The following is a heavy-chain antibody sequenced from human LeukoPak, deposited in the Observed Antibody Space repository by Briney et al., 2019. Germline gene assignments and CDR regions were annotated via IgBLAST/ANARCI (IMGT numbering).Heavy chain of an antibody. CDR1: GGSLSSYY. Sequence: SETLSLTCTVSGGSLSSYYWSWIRQPPGKGLEWIGYIYYSGSTNYNPSLKSRVTISVDTSKNQFSLKLSSVTAADTAVYYCAVSWKSIDAFDIWGQGTMVTVSS. J-gene: IGHJ3*02. V-gene: IGHV4-59*08. CDR2: IYYSGST. CDR3: AVSWKSIDAFDI. D-gene: IGHD1-1*01.